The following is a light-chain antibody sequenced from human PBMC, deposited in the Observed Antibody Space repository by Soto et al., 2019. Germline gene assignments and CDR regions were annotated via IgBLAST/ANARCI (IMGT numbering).Light chain of an antibody. CDR1: QSLNGN. CDR2: GAS. J-gene: IGKJ4*01. Sequence: EIVMTQSPATLSVSPGERATLSCRASQSLNGNLAWYQQKPGQGPRLLIYGASTRATGIPARFSGSGSGTELTLTISSLQPEDFAVYHCQQYNKWPLTFGGGTKVEIK. CDR3: QQYNKWPLT. V-gene: IGKV3-15*01.